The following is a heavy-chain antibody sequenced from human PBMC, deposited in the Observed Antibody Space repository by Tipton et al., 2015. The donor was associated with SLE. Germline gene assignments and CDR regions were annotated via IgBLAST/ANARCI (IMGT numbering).Heavy chain of an antibody. J-gene: IGHJ3*02. CDR2: ISGSGGST. D-gene: IGHD5-12*01. V-gene: IGHV3-23*01. CDR3: AQKSRGYSGYDLRRGAFDI. CDR1: GFTFDDYG. Sequence: SLRLSCAASGFTFDDYGMSWVRQAPGKGLEWVSGISGSGGSTYYADSVKGRFTISRDNSKNTLYLQMNSLRAEDTAVYYCAQKSRGYSGYDLRRGAFDIWGQGTMVTVSS.